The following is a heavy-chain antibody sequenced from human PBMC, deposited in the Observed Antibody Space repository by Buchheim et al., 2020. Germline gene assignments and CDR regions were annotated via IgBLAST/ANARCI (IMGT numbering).Heavy chain of an antibody. CDR2: ISDSGDKT. J-gene: IGHJ4*02. CDR3: VKSEYVIVSSGWNGGHYFGQ. Sequence: EVQMLESGGGLAQPGGSLRLSCEVSGFTFSFYIMSWVRQSPGKGLEWVSSISDSGDKTQYAESVKGRFTVSRDNSRNTLYLQMNSLRDEDTAVYYCVKSEYVIVSSGWNGGHYFGQWGQGTL. D-gene: IGHD6-19*01. V-gene: IGHV3-23*01. CDR1: GFTFSFYI.